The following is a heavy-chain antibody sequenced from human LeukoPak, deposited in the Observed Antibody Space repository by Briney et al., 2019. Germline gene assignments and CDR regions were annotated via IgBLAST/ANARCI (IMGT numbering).Heavy chain of an antibody. CDR1: GGSISSGGYS. Sequence: SQTLSLTCAVSGGSISSGGYSWSWIRQPPGKGLEWIGYIYHSESTYYNPSLKSRVTISVDRSKNQFSLKLSSVTAADAAVYYCARDFHGMDVWGQGTTVTVSS. CDR2: IYHSEST. J-gene: IGHJ6*02. CDR3: ARDFHGMDV. V-gene: IGHV4-30-2*01.